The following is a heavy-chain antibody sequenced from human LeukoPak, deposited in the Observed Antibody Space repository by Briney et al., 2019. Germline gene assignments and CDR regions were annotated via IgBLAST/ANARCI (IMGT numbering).Heavy chain of an antibody. CDR2: ISAYNGNT. D-gene: IGHD3-9*01. Sequence: ASVKVSCKASGYTFTTYGISWVRQAPGQGLEWMGWISAYNGNTNYAQKLQGRVTMTRDTSTSTAYMELRSLRSDDTAVYYCARERMYYDILTGYSPKNNDAFDIWGQGTMVTVSS. CDR1: GYTFTTYG. J-gene: IGHJ3*02. CDR3: ARERMYYDILTGYSPKNNDAFDI. V-gene: IGHV1-18*01.